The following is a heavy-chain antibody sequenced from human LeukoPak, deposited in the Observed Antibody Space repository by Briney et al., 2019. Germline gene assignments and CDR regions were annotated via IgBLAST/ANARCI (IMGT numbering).Heavy chain of an antibody. CDR2: ISSSSSYI. Sequence: GGSLRLSCAASGFAFSSYSMNWVRQAPGKGLEWVSSISSSSSYIYYADSVKGRFTISRDNAKNSLYLQMNSLGAEDTAVYYCARDQKLPWFGESPFDYWGQGTLVTVSS. V-gene: IGHV3-21*01. CDR1: GFAFSSYS. J-gene: IGHJ4*02. CDR3: ARDQKLPWFGESPFDY. D-gene: IGHD3-10*01.